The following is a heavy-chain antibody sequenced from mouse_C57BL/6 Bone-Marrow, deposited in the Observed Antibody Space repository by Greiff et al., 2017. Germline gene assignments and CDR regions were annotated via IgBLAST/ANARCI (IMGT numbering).Heavy chain of an antibody. V-gene: IGHV5-4*01. D-gene: IGHD1-1*01. CDR1: GFTFSSYA. CDR2: ISDGGSYT. CDR3: ARRELRSYYYAMHY. Sequence: EVQVVESGGGLVKPGGSLKLSCAASGFTFSSYAMSWVRQTPEKRLEWVATISDGGSYTYYPDNVKGRITISRDNAKNNLYLQMSHLKSEDTAMYYYARRELRSYYYAMHYWGQGTSVTASS. J-gene: IGHJ4*01.